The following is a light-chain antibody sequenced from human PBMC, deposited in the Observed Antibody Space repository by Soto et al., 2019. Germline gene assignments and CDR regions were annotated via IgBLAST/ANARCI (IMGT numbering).Light chain of an antibody. J-gene: IGKJ4*01. Sequence: EIVLTQSPGTLSLSPGERATLSCRASQTVTNTYLAWYQQKSGQAPNFLIYSASNRATGIPDRFSGSGSGTDFTLTISRLEPEDFAVYYCQQYGTLPPTFGGGTKVEI. CDR3: QQYGTLPPT. V-gene: IGKV3-20*01. CDR1: QTVTNTY. CDR2: SAS.